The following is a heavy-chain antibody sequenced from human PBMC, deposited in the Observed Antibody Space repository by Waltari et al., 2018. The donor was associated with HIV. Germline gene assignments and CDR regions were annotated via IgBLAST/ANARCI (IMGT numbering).Heavy chain of an antibody. D-gene: IGHD5-18*01. CDR1: GFTFSSYW. J-gene: IGHJ5*02. V-gene: IGHV3-74*01. CDR3: ARVQGYSYAVNWFDP. CDR2: INSDGSST. Sequence: EVQLVESGGGLVQPGGSLRLSCAASGFTFSSYWMHWVRQAPGKGLVWVSRINSDGSSTSDADSVKGRFTISRDNAKNTLYLQMNSLRAEDTAVYYCARVQGYSYAVNWFDPWGQGTLVTVSS.